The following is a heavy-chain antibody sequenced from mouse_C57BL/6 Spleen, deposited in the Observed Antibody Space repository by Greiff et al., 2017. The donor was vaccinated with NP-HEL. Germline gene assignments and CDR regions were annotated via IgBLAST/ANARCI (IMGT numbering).Heavy chain of an antibody. CDR2: IFPGSGST. J-gene: IGHJ1*03. Sequence: VQLVESGPELVKPGASVKISCKASGYTFTDYYINWVKQRPGQGLEWIGWIFPGSGSTYYNEKFKGKATLTVDKSSSTAYMLLSSLTSEDSAVYFCASYYDGSSYGYFDVWGTGTTVTVSS. V-gene: IGHV1-75*01. CDR3: ASYYDGSSYGYFDV. CDR1: GYTFTDYY. D-gene: IGHD1-1*01.